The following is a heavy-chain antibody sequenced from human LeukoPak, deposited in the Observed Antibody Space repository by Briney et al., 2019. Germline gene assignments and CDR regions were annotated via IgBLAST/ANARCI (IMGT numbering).Heavy chain of an antibody. CDR1: GGSFSGYY. V-gene: IGHV4-34*01. CDR3: ARGYDILTGFGY. J-gene: IGHJ4*02. CDR2: INHSGST. D-gene: IGHD3-9*01. Sequence: SETLSLTCAVYGGSFSGYYWSWIRQPPGKGLEWIGEINHSGSTNYNPSLKSRVTISVDTSKNQFSLKLSSVTAADTAVYYCARGYDILTGFGYWGQGTLVTVSS.